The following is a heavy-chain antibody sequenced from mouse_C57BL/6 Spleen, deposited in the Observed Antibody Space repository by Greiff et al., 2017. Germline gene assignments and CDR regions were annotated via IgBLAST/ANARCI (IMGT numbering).Heavy chain of an antibody. CDR3: AREGDYDD. CDR2: IYPRSGNT. J-gene: IGHJ2*01. CDR1: GYTFTSYG. V-gene: IGHV1-81*01. D-gene: IGHD2-4*01. Sequence: QVQLQQSGAELARPGASVKLSCKASGYTFTSYGISWVKQRTGQGLEWIGEIYPRSGNTYYNEKFKGKATLTADKSSSTAYMELRSLTSEDAAVYFCAREGDYDDWGQGTTLTVSS.